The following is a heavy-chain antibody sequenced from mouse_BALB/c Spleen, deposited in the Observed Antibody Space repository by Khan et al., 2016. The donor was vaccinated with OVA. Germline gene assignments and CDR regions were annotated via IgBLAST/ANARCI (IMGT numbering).Heavy chain of an antibody. CDR3: TSRFSWFAY. V-gene: IGHV14-3*02. CDR2: IDPANGNT. J-gene: IGHJ3*01. Sequence: VQLQQSGADLVKPGASVKLSCTVSGFNIKNTYIHWVKQRPEQGLEWIGKIDPANGNTKYDPKFQGQATITADTSSNTAYLHLRSLTSEDTAVYYCTSRFSWFAYWGQGTLVTVSA. CDR1: GFNIKNTY.